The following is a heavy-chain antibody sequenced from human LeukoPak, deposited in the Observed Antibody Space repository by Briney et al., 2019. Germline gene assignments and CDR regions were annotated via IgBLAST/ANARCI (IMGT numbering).Heavy chain of an antibody. J-gene: IGHJ4*02. Sequence: GGSLRLSCPASGFTVSSNYMSWVRQAPGKGLEWVSAISGSGGSTYYADSVKGRFTISRDNSKNTLYLQMNSLRAEDTAVYYCAKVGAGPDYYDSSGYYSYFVYWGQGTLVTVSS. CDR3: AKVGAGPDYYDSSGYYSYFVY. V-gene: IGHV3-23*01. D-gene: IGHD3-22*01. CDR1: GFTVSSNY. CDR2: ISGSGGST.